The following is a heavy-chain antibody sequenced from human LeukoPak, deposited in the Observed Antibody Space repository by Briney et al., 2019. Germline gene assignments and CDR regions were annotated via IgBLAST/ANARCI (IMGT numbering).Heavy chain of an antibody. V-gene: IGHV1-3*01. CDR2: INAGNGNT. J-gene: IGHJ6*02. CDR3: ARERGIAAASYLTAPLHYYYYGMDV. CDR1: GYTFTSYA. Sequence: ASVKVSCKASGYTFTSYAMHWVRQAPGQRLEWMGWINAGNGNTKYSQKFQGRVTITRDTSASTAYMELSSLRSEDTAVYYCARERGIAAASYLTAPLHYYYYGMDVWGQGTTVTVSS. D-gene: IGHD6-13*01.